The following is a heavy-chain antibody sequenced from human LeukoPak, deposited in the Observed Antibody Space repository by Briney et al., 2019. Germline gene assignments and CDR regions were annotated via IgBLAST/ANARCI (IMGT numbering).Heavy chain of an antibody. CDR1: GFTFSTYA. V-gene: IGHV3-23*01. D-gene: IGHD2-8*01. Sequence: SGGSLRLSCAASGFTFSTYAMSWVRQAPGQGLEWVSTISGSSGDTYYADSVKGRFTISRDNPKNTLYLQMNSLRAEDTAVYYCARLGYCTNGICYTADFDYWGQGTLVTVSS. J-gene: IGHJ4*02. CDR2: ISGSSGDT. CDR3: ARLGYCTNGICYTADFDY.